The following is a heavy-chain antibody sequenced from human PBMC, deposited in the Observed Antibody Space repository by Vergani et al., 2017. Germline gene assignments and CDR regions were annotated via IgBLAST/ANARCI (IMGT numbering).Heavy chain of an antibody. CDR2: TRYDGIVE. CDR3: ARARCIETCYMSNWLDS. CDR1: GFSFRGHG. J-gene: IGHJ5*01. V-gene: IGHV3-33*08. D-gene: IGHD3-9*01. Sequence: QVHLVESGGGVVQPGRSLTLSCVASGFSFRGHGMHWVRQAPGKGLEWVAFTRYDGIVEYYGDSVRGRFTIPRDNSKNTLYLQMNRLRVEDTGVYYCARARCIETCYMSNWLDSWGQGTLVTVSS.